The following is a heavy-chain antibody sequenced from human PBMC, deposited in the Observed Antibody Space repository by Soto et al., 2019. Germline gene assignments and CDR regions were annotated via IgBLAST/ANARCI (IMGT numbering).Heavy chain of an antibody. CDR1: GYTFTSYG. D-gene: IGHD1-26*01. Sequence: VASVKVSCKASGYTFTSYGISWVRQAPGQGLEWMGWISAYNGNTNYAQKLQGRVTMTTDTSTSTAYMELRSLRSDDTAVYYCARIPEIVGATIPSDYWGQGTLVTVS. V-gene: IGHV1-18*04. J-gene: IGHJ4*02. CDR2: ISAYNGNT. CDR3: ARIPEIVGATIPSDY.